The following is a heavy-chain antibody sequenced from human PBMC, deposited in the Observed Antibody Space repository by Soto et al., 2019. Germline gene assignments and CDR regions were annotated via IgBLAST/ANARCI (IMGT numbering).Heavy chain of an antibody. CDR3: AREASYYDILTGYKSHYYYYMDV. V-gene: IGHV4-34*01. CDR1: GGSFSGYY. J-gene: IGHJ6*03. D-gene: IGHD3-9*01. Sequence: PSETLSLTCAVYGGSFSGYYWSWIRQPPGKGLEWIGEINHSGSTNYNPSLKSRVTISVDTSKNQFSLKLSSVTAADTAVYYCAREASYYDILTGYKSHYYYYMDVWGKGTTVTVSS. CDR2: INHSGST.